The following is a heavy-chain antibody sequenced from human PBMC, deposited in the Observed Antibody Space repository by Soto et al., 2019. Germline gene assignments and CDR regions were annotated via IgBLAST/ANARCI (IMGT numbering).Heavy chain of an antibody. J-gene: IGHJ5*02. Sequence: ASVKVSCKVSGYTLTELSMHWVRQAPGKGLEWMGGFDPEDGETIYAQKFQGRVTMTEDTSTDTAYMELSSLRSEDTAVYYCATDRGYYYGSGSYLVENWFDPWGQGTLVTVSS. V-gene: IGHV1-24*01. D-gene: IGHD3-10*01. CDR2: FDPEDGET. CDR3: ATDRGYYYGSGSYLVENWFDP. CDR1: GYTLTELS.